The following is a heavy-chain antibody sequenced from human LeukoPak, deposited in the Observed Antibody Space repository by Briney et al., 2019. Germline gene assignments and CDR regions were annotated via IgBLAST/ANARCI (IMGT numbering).Heavy chain of an antibody. CDR1: GGTFSSYA. CDR2: IIPIFGTA. Sequence: SVTVSCKASGGTFSSYAISWVRQAPGQGLEWMGGIIPIFGTANYAQKFQGRVTITRDTSASTAYLELSSLTSEDTAVYYCARDRRGYYYYYGMDVWGQGTTVTVSS. V-gene: IGHV1-69*05. D-gene: IGHD2/OR15-2a*01. J-gene: IGHJ6*02. CDR3: ARDRRGYYYYYGMDV.